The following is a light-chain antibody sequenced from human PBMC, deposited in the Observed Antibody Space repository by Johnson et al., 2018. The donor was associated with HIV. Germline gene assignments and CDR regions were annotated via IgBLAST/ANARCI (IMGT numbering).Light chain of an antibody. CDR1: NSNIGNNY. Sequence: SVLTQPPSVSAAPGQKVTISCSGSNSNIGNNYVSWYQQLPGTAPKLLIYENNQRSSGIPDRFSGSKSATSATLGITGLQTGDEADYYCGTWDSSLRVYVFGSGTKCTVL. CDR2: ENN. CDR3: GTWDSSLRVYV. J-gene: IGLJ1*01. V-gene: IGLV1-51*02.